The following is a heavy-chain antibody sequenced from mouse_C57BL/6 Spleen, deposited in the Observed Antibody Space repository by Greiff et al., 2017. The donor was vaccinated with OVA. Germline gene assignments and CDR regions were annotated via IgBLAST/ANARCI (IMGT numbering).Heavy chain of an antibody. CDR3: ARSYYGSSLFAY. CDR2: IYPGSGST. V-gene: IGHV1-55*01. Sequence: QVQLQQPGAELVKPGASVKMSCKASGYTFTSYWITWVKQRPGQGLEWIGDIYPGSGSTNYNEKFKSKATLTVDTSSSTACMQLSSLTSEDSAVYYCARSYYGSSLFAYWGQGTLVTVSA. CDR1: GYTFTSYW. D-gene: IGHD1-1*01. J-gene: IGHJ3*01.